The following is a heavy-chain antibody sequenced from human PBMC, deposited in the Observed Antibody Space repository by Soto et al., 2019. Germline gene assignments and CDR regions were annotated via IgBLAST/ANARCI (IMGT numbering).Heavy chain of an antibody. CDR1: GFTFSTYA. Sequence: GGSLRLSGPASGFTFSTYAMNWVRQAPGKGLGWVSSISGSGGSTFYADSVKGRFTISRDNSMNTLYLQMNSLRTEDTAVYYYAHPLGFGVFDAYDIWGQGTKVTVSS. D-gene: IGHD2-8*01. CDR2: ISGSGGST. CDR3: AHPLGFGVFDAYDI. V-gene: IGHV3-23*01. J-gene: IGHJ3*02.